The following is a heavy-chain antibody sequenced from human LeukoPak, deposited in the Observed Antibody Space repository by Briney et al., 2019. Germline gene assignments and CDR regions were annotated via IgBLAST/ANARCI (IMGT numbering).Heavy chain of an antibody. J-gene: IGHJ5*02. CDR3: ARDMTDWWFDP. V-gene: IGHV4-31*03. D-gene: IGHD3-9*01. CDR1: GGSISSGGYY. Sequence: SQTLSLTCTVSGGSISSGGYYWSWIRQHPGKGLEWVGYIYYSGSTHYNPSLKSRVTISVDTSKNQFSLKLSSVTAADTAVYYCARDMTDWWFDPWGQGTLVTVSS. CDR2: IYYSGST.